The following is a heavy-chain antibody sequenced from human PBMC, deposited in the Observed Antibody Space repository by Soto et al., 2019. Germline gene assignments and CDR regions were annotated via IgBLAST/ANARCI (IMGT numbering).Heavy chain of an antibody. CDR3: VREGGSPAFDY. J-gene: IGHJ4*02. CDR2: ISYTSTTI. D-gene: IGHD1-1*01. Sequence: PGGSLRLSCAVSGLTFSTDEMNWVRQAPGKGLEWLAYISYTSTTIKYADSVKGRFAVSRDNAKKSLYLQMSNLRVEDTAVYYCVREGGSPAFDYWGQGTLVTVSS. V-gene: IGHV3-48*03. CDR1: GLTFSTDE.